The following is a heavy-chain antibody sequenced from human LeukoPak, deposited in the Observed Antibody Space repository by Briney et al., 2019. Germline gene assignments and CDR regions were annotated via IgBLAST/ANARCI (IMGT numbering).Heavy chain of an antibody. D-gene: IGHD6-13*01. CDR1: GFTFSIYA. Sequence: QTGGSLRLSCAASGFTFSIYAISWVRQAPGKGLEWVSAISGSGGSTYYADSVKGRFTISRDNSKNTLYLQMNSLRAEDTAVYYCAKDRLFSSSWYSDYWGQGTLVTVSS. J-gene: IGHJ4*02. V-gene: IGHV3-23*01. CDR2: ISGSGGST. CDR3: AKDRLFSSSWYSDY.